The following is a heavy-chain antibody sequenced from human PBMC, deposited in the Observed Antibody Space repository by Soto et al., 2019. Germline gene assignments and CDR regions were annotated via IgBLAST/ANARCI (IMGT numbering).Heavy chain of an antibody. CDR3: ARDRDVVVVAGGGNYYGMDV. CDR2: IYYSGST. V-gene: IGHV4-61*01. CDR1: GGSVSSGSYY. J-gene: IGHJ6*02. Sequence: SETLSLTCTVSGGSVSSGSYYWSWIRQPPGKGLEWIGYIYYSGSTNYNPSLKSRVTISVDTSKNQFSLKLSSVTAADTAVYYCARDRDVVVVAGGGNYYGMDVWGQGTTVTVSS. D-gene: IGHD2-15*01.